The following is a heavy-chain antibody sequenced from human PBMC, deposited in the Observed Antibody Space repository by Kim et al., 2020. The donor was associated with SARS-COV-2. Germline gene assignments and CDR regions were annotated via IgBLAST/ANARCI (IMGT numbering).Heavy chain of an antibody. D-gene: IGHD2-15*01. CDR3: ARRGVAATALIDP. Sequence: ASVKVSCKASGYTFTGYYMHWVRQAPGQGLEWMGWINPNSGGTNYAQKFQGRVTMTRDTSISTAYMELSRLRSDDTAVYYCARRGVAATALIDPWGQGTLVTVSS. CDR2: INPNSGGT. CDR1: GYTFTGYY. J-gene: IGHJ5*02. V-gene: IGHV1-2*02.